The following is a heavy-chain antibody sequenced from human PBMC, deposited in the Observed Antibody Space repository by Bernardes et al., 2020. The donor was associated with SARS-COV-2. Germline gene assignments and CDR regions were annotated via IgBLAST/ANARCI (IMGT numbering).Heavy chain of an antibody. Sequence: GGSLRLSCAASGFSFSTHAMHWVRRAPGKGLEWVAVTSYDGDNKYYADSVKGRFTISRDNSMNTLYLEMNSLTPEETAVYYCASPRVDFDWLLPLDYWGRGTQVTVSS. V-gene: IGHV3-30-3*01. CDR1: GFSFSTHA. CDR3: ASPRVDFDWLLPLDY. J-gene: IGHJ4*02. CDR2: TSYDGDNK. D-gene: IGHD3-9*01.